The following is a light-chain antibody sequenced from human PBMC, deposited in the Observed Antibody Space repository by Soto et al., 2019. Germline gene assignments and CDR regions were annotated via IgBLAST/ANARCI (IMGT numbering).Light chain of an antibody. CDR3: QQLDSYPIT. Sequence: DIQLTQSPSFLSASVGDRVTITCRASQGISSFLAWYQQKPGRAPKLLIYDASTLQSGVPSRFSGSGSGTDFTLTISSLQPEDFATYYCQQLDSYPITFGQGTRLEIK. CDR1: QGISSF. V-gene: IGKV1-9*01. CDR2: DAS. J-gene: IGKJ5*01.